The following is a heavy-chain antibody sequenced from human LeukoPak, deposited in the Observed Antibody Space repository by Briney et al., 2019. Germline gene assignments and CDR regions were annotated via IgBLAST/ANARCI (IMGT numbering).Heavy chain of an antibody. CDR2: ISHDGSNK. D-gene: IGHD5-24*01. V-gene: IGHV3-30-3*01. Sequence: PGRSLRLSCAASGFTFSSYAIHWVRQAPGKGLEWVAIISHDGSNKYYADSVKGRFTISRDNSKNTLYLQLNSLRAEDTAVYYCARSGWLQMGADYFDYWGEGSLVIVFS. J-gene: IGHJ4*02. CDR3: ARSGWLQMGADYFDY. CDR1: GFTFSSYA.